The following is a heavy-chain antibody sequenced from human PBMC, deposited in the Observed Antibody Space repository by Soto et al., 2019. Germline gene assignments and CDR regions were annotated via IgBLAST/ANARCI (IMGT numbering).Heavy chain of an antibody. CDR3: ARAYLYDYIWGSYRYVGLYYFDY. CDR1: GGSLSCYS. V-gene: IGHV4-34*01. CDR2: INHSGST. D-gene: IGHD3-16*02. Sequence: SVTLSLTCAVYGGSLSCYSWSWIRQPPGKGLEWIGEINHSGSTNYNPSLKSRVTISVDTSKNQFSLKLSSVTAADTAVYYCARAYLYDYIWGSYRYVGLYYFDYWGQGTLVTVSS. J-gene: IGHJ4*02.